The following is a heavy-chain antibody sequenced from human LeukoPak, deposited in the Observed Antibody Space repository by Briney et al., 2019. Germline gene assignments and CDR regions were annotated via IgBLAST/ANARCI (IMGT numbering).Heavy chain of an antibody. V-gene: IGHV4-4*07. CDR2: IYTSGST. CDR3: ARDYFDSSGYYGRGGYYYMDV. D-gene: IGHD3-22*01. CDR1: GASISSYY. Sequence: SETLSLTCTVSGASISSYYWSWIRQPAGKGLEWIGRIYTSGSTNYNPSVKSRVTISVDKSKNQFSLKLSSVTVADTAVYYCARDYFDSSGYYGRGGYYYMDVWGKGTTVTVSS. J-gene: IGHJ6*03.